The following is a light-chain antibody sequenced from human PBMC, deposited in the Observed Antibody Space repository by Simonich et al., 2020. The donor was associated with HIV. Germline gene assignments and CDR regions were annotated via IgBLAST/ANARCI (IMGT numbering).Light chain of an antibody. V-gene: IGKV4-1*01. CDR1: QSVLYSSNNKNY. CDR3: QQFYSAPLT. J-gene: IGKJ4*01. CDR2: WAS. Sequence: DIVMTQSPDSLAVSLGERATINCKSSQSVLYSSNNKNYLSWYQQKPGQAPKLLIYWASTRESGVPDRFSATGSGTNFTLTISSLQAEDVAVYYCQQFYSAPLTFGGVTKVEIK.